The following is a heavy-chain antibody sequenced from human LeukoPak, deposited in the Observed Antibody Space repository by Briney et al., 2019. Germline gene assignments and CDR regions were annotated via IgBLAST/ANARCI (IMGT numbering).Heavy chain of an antibody. Sequence: GGSLRLSCAASGFTSSSYWMGWVRQAPGKGLEWVANINQDGSDKYYVDSVKGRFTISRDNAKNSLYLQMDSLRADDMALYYCARERGSKHYDFWGQGTLVTVSS. CDR3: ARERGSKHYDF. CDR2: INQDGSDK. D-gene: IGHD3-16*01. CDR1: GFTSSSYW. J-gene: IGHJ4*02. V-gene: IGHV3-7*01.